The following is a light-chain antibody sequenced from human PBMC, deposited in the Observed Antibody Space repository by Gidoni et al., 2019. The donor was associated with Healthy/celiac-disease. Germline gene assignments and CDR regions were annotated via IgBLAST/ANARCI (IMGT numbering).Light chain of an antibody. Sequence: EIVLTQSPGTLSLSPGERATLSCRASQSVSSSYLAWYQQKPGQAPRLLIYGASSRATGIPDRFSGSGAGTEFTLTISRLEPEDFAVYYCQQYGSSPPMYTFGQXTKLEIK. CDR3: QQYGSSPPMYT. J-gene: IGKJ2*01. V-gene: IGKV3-20*01. CDR1: QSVSSSY. CDR2: GAS.